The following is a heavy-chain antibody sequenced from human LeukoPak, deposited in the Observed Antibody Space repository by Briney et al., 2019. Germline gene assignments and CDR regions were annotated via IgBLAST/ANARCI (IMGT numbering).Heavy chain of an antibody. CDR2: IYSGGST. D-gene: IGHD5-12*01. CDR3: ARGASGYHNT. CDR1: EFSVGSNY. V-gene: IGHV3-66*01. J-gene: IGHJ4*02. Sequence: GGSLRLACAASEFSVGSNYMTWVRQAPGKGLEWVSLIYSGGSTYYADSVKGRFTISRDNSKNTLYLQMNSLRAEDTAVYYCARGASGYHNTGGQGTLVTVSS.